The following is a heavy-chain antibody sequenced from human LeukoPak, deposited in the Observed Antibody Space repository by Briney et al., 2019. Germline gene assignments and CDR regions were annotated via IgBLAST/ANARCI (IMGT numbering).Heavy chain of an antibody. CDR1: GFTFSSYA. CDR2: ISYDGSNK. D-gene: IGHD3-10*01. J-gene: IGHJ3*02. CDR3: ARDTGYGSVKGAFDI. V-gene: IGHV3-30-3*01. Sequence: GGSLRLSCAASGFTFSSYAMHWVRQAPGKGLEWVAVISYDGSNKYYADSVKGRFTISRDNSKNTLYLQMNSLRAEDTAVYYCARDTGYGSVKGAFDIWGQGTMVTVSS.